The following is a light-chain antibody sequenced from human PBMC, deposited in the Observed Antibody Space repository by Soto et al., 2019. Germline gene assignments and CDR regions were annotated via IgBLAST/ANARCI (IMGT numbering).Light chain of an antibody. CDR3: HQYGGRWT. CDR2: GAS. V-gene: IGKV3-20*01. Sequence: TERTRSPWWQSVSPGGRATITYRASQSVRGSDLAWYQQSPGQAPRLLIQGASRRATGIPDRFTGSGSGTHFTLAFDRREPEQFAGYSCHQYGGRWTFGEGTKVDIK. J-gene: IGKJ1*01. CDR1: QSVRGSD.